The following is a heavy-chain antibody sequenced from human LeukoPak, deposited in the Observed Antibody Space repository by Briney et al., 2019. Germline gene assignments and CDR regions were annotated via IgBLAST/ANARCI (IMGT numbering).Heavy chain of an antibody. V-gene: IGHV3-15*01. Sequence: RTGGSLRLSCAASGFTFSNAWMSWVRQAPGKGLEWVGRIKSKTDGGTTEYAAPVKGRFTISRDDPKNTMYLQMNSLETEDTAVYYCTTDNEVSSSSGHDYWGQGTLVTVSS. D-gene: IGHD6-6*01. CDR3: TTDNEVSSSSGHDY. J-gene: IGHJ4*02. CDR1: GFTFSNAW. CDR2: IKSKTDGGTT.